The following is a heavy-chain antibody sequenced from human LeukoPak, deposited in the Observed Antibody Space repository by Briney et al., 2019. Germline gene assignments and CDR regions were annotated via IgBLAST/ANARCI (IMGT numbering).Heavy chain of an antibody. CDR2: INPNSGGT. V-gene: IGHV1-2*06. CDR3: AKILERELQYYYYGMDV. J-gene: IGHJ6*02. D-gene: IGHD5-24*01. CDR1: GYTFTGYY. Sequence: ASVKVSCKASGYTFTGYYMHWVRQAPGQGLEWMGRINPNSGGTNYAQKFQGRVTMTRDTSISTAYMELSRLRSDDTAVYYCAKILERELQYYYYGMDVWGQGTTVTVSS.